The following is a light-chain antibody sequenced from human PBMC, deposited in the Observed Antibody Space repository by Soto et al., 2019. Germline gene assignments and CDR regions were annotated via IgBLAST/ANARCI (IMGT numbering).Light chain of an antibody. CDR2: GVS. Sequence: EIVLTQSPGTLSLSPGGRATLSCRASQSISSSYFAWYQQKPGQAPRLLVYGVSNRATGIPDRFSGSGSGTDFTLTISRLEPEDFTVYYCQQYHSLPTTFGPGTKVDIK. J-gene: IGKJ3*01. V-gene: IGKV3-20*01. CDR1: QSISSSY. CDR3: QQYHSLPTT.